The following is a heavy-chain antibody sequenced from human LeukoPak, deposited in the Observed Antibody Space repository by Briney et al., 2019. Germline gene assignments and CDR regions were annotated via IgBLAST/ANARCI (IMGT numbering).Heavy chain of an antibody. J-gene: IGHJ4*02. V-gene: IGHV3-48*01. CDR3: ARGGLQTFVDTEPIRQLWLPESFDY. CDR1: GSTFSSYS. CDR2: ISSSSSTI. Sequence: GGSLRLSCAASGSTFSSYSMNWVRQAPGKGLEWVSYISSSSSTIYYADSVKGRFTISRDNAKNSLYLQMNSLRGEDTAVYYCARGGLQTFVDTEPIRQLWLPESFDYWGQGTLVTVSS. D-gene: IGHD5-18*01.